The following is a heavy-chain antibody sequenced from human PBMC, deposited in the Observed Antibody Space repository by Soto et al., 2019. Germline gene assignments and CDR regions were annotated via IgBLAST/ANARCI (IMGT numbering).Heavy chain of an antibody. CDR3: ARESEDLTSNFDY. V-gene: IGHV3-21*06. CDR2: ISSTTNYI. J-gene: IGHJ4*02. CDR1: GFTFTRYS. Sequence: LRLSYAASGFTFTRYSMNWVRQAPGKGLEWVSSISSTTNYIYYGDSMKGRFTISRDNAKNSLYLEMNSLRAEDTAVYYCARESEDLTSNFDYWGQGTLVTVSS.